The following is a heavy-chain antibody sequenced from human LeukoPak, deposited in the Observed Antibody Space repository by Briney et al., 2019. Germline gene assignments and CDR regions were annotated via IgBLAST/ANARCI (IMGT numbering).Heavy chain of an antibody. J-gene: IGHJ4*02. CDR1: GVSSDDYY. CDR2: INHSGYT. D-gene: IGHD4-17*01. CDR3: TRMTTGHDY. Sequence: SETLSLTCAVSGVSSDDYYWAWVRQTPGKGLEWIGEINHSGYTNDSPSLKSRATLSVDTPRKQFSLNLRSVTVADAGIYYCTRMTTGHDYWGQGTLVTVSS. V-gene: IGHV4-34*04.